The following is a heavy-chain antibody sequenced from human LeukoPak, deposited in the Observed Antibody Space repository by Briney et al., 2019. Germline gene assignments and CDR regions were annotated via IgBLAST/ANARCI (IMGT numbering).Heavy chain of an antibody. J-gene: IGHJ5*02. D-gene: IGHD3-9*01. Sequence: GGSLRLSCAASGFTFSSYAMSWVRQAPGKGLEWVSAISGSGGSTYHADSVKGRFTISRDNSKNTLYLQMNSLRAEDTAVYYCAKQRYFDWSHTANWFDPWGQGTLVTVSS. CDR2: ISGSGGST. V-gene: IGHV3-23*01. CDR1: GFTFSSYA. CDR3: AKQRYFDWSHTANWFDP.